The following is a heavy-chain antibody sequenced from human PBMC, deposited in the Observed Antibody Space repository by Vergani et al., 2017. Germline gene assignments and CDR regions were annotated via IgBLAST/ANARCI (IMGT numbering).Heavy chain of an antibody. CDR3: ATIGYRRWGYYFDY. J-gene: IGHJ4*02. Sequence: QVQLQQWGAGVVKPSGTLSLTCTVSGASMSSVGYYWTWIRQSAGKRLEWIGDILGSGTANYNPSFQGRVSMSVATSKNQFSLTLSSVNATDTAVYYCATIGYRRWGYYFDYWGQGILVTVSS. D-gene: IGHD2-2*02. CDR1: GASMSSVGYY. V-gene: IGHV4-61*09. CDR2: ILGSGTA.